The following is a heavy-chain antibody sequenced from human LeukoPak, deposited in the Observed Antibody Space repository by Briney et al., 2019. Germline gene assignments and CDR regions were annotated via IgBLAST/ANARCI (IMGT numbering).Heavy chain of an antibody. CDR3: AKGYSSSWDRWFDP. CDR1: GFTFSSNG. Sequence: GGSLRLSCAASGFTFSSNGMNWVRQAPGKGLEWVSAISGSGGSTYYADSVKGRFIISRDNSKSTLYLQMNSLRAEDTAVYYCAKGYSSSWDRWFDPWGQGTLVTVSS. D-gene: IGHD6-13*01. V-gene: IGHV3-23*01. J-gene: IGHJ5*02. CDR2: ISGSGGST.